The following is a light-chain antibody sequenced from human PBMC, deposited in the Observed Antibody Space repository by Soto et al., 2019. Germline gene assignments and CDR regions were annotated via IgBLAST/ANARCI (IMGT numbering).Light chain of an antibody. V-gene: IGLV2-8*01. J-gene: IGLJ3*02. CDR3: SSYAGSGV. Sequence: QSVLTQPPSASGSPGQSVAISCTGTSSDVGGYNYVSWYQQRPGKAPKLIIYEVSKRPSGVPDRFSGSKSGNTASLTVSGLQSEDEADYYCSSYAGSGVFGGGTKLTVL. CDR2: EVS. CDR1: SSDVGGYNY.